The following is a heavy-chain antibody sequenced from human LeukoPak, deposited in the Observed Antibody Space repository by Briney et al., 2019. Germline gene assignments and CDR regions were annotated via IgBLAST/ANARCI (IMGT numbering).Heavy chain of an antibody. D-gene: IGHD4-11*01. Sequence: PSETLSLTCTVSGGSISSGDYYWSWIRQPPGKGLEWVGYIYYSGSTHYNPSLKSRVTISVDTSKNQFSLKLSSVTAADTAVYYCARLGSNYVGDAFNIWGQGTVVTVSS. CDR2: IYYSGST. CDR3: ARLGSNYVGDAFNI. V-gene: IGHV4-30-4*08. CDR1: GGSISSGDYY. J-gene: IGHJ3*02.